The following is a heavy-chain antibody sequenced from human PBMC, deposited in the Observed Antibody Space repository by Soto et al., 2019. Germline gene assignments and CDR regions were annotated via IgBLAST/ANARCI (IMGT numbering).Heavy chain of an antibody. V-gene: IGHV1-69*01. Sequence: QVQLVQSGAEVKKPGSSVKVSCKASGGTFSNYAISWVRQAPGQGLEWMGGIIPIFCTANYAQKFQGRVTITADESTSTAYMELSSLRSEDTAVYYCARSSGGAYYYYYGMDVWGQGTTVTVSS. J-gene: IGHJ6*02. CDR2: IIPIFCTA. D-gene: IGHD6-6*01. CDR1: GGTFSNYA. CDR3: ARSSGGAYYYYYGMDV.